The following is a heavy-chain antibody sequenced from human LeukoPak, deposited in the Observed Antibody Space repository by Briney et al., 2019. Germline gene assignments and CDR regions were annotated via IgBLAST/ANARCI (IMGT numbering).Heavy chain of an antibody. D-gene: IGHD2-2*01. CDR2: IRSRAYGGAA. V-gene: IGHV3-49*03. Sequence: SLRLSCNTSGFTFGAYAINWFRQAPGKGLEWVGLIRSRAYGGAAQYAASMKDGFTISRDDSKNIAYLQMNSLKIDDTAMYYCTRDRRGYTSCWYDSWGQGTLVTVSS. CDR1: GFTFGAYA. CDR3: TRDRRGYTSCWYDS. J-gene: IGHJ5*01.